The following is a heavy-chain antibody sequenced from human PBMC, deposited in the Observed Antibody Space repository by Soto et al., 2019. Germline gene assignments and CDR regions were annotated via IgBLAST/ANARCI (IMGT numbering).Heavy chain of an antibody. Sequence: SETLSLTCAVYGGSFSGYYWSWIRRPPGKGLEWIGEINHSGSTNYNPSLKSRVTISVDTSKNQFSLKLSSVTAADTAVYYCARGVAAAGTEFDYWGQGTLVTVS. J-gene: IGHJ4*02. CDR3: ARGVAAAGTEFDY. V-gene: IGHV4-34*01. CDR1: GGSFSGYY. D-gene: IGHD6-13*01. CDR2: INHSGST.